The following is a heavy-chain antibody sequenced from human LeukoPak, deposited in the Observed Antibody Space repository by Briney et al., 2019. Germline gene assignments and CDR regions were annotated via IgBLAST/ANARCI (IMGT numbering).Heavy chain of an antibody. D-gene: IGHD2-2*01. J-gene: IGHJ5*02. CDR2: INSDGSST. CDR3: ARDFVVVPAAKVDFNWFDP. CDR1: GFTFSSYW. Sequence: GGSLRLSCAASGFTFSSYWMHWVRHAPGKGLVWVSRINSDGSSTSYADSVKGRFTISRDNAKNMLYLQMNSLRAEDTAVYYCARDFVVVPAAKVDFNWFDPWGQGTLVTVSS. V-gene: IGHV3-74*01.